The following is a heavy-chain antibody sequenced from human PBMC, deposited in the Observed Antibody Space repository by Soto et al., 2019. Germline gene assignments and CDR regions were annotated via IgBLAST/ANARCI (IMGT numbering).Heavy chain of an antibody. J-gene: IGHJ5*02. CDR3: PRIASGGDCWRAHQHWYDP. CDR1: GYSFTSYW. Sequence: PGESLKISCKGSGYSFTSYWIRWVRQMPGKGLEWMGIIYPGDSDTRYSPYFQGQVTIAADKSISTAYQQWSSLKASDTAMYYMPRIASGGDCWRAHQHWYDPWGQGTLVTVSS. V-gene: IGHV5-51*01. CDR2: IYPGDSDT. D-gene: IGHD3-3*01.